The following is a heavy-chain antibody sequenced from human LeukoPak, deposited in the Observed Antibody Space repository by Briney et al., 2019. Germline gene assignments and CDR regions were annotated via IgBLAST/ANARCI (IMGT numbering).Heavy chain of an antibody. CDR2: ISSDGSNK. D-gene: IGHD1-14*01. Sequence: GGSLTLSCAAPGFTFNSYGMDWVRQAPGKGLEWVAVISSDGSNKYYADSVKGRFTISRDNSKNTLYLQMNSLRAEDTAVYYCAKDHTTMGFSGYWGQGTLVTVSS. CDR3: AKDHTTMGFSGY. CDR1: GFTFNSYG. J-gene: IGHJ4*02. V-gene: IGHV3-30*18.